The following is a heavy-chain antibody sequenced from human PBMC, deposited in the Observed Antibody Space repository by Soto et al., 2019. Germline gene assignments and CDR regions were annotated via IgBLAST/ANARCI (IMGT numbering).Heavy chain of an antibody. Sequence: PSETLSLTCAVYGGSFSGYYWSWIRQPPGKGLEWIGEINHSGSTNYNPSLKSRVTISVDTSKNQFSLKLSSVTAADTAVYYCARGPSSGWYRRWFDPWGQGTLVTVSS. CDR2: INHSGST. V-gene: IGHV4-34*01. CDR1: GGSFSGYY. CDR3: ARGPSSGWYRRWFDP. J-gene: IGHJ5*02. D-gene: IGHD6-19*01.